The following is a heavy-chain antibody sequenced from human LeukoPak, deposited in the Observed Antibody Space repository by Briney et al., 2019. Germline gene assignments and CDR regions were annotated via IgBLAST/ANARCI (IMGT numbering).Heavy chain of an antibody. V-gene: IGHV4-30-2*01. D-gene: IGHD3-22*01. CDR3: AREYNYYDSSGYYYHDAFDI. J-gene: IGHJ3*02. Sequence: PSETLSLTCAVSGGSISSGGYSGSWIRQPPGKGLDWIGYIYHSGSTYYNPSLKSRVTISVDRSKNQFSLKLSSVTAADTAVYYCAREYNYYDSSGYYYHDAFDIWGQGTMVTVSS. CDR1: GGSISSGGYS. CDR2: IYHSGST.